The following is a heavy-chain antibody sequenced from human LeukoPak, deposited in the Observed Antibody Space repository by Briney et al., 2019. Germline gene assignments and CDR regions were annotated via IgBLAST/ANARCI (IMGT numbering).Heavy chain of an antibody. V-gene: IGHV3-23*01. Sequence: GGSLRLSCAASGFTFSSYAMSWVRQAPGEGLEWVSAISGSGGSTYYADSVKGRFTISRDNSKNTLYLQMNSLRAEDTAVYYCAKDGDAVVVVAAYFDYWGQGTLVTVSS. D-gene: IGHD2-15*01. CDR1: GFTFSSYA. J-gene: IGHJ4*02. CDR3: AKDGDAVVVVAAYFDY. CDR2: ISGSGGST.